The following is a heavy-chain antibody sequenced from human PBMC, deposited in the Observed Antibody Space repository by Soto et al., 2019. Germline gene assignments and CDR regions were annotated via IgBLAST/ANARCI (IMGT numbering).Heavy chain of an antibody. CDR3: ARAGLTTLELATTY. CDR1: GFTFRWFG. V-gene: IGHV3-30*03. CDR2: ISNDGSNE. D-gene: IGHD5-12*01. J-gene: IGHJ4*02. Sequence: GGSLRLSCAGSGFTFRWFGMNWVRQAPGKGLEWVARISNDGSNEYYVDSVKGRFTISRDTSITTVYMELSRLTSDDTAVYYCARAGLTTLELATTYWGQGTLVTVSS.